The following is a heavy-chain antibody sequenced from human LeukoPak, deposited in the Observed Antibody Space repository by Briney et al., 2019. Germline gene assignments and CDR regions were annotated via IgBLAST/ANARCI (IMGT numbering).Heavy chain of an antibody. CDR2: ISGGGGAT. Sequence: GGSLRLSCAASGFTFSNYAMSWVRQVPGKGLEWVSSISGGGGATFYADSVKGRFTISRDNYKNTLYLQMNSLRAEDTAIYYCSKDLEWNYRNFDYWGQGTPVTVSS. J-gene: IGHJ4*02. D-gene: IGHD1-7*01. V-gene: IGHV3-23*01. CDR3: SKDLEWNYRNFDY. CDR1: GFTFSNYA.